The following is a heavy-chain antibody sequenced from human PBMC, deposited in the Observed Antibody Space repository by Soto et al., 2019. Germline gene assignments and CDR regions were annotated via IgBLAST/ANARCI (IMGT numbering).Heavy chain of an antibody. Sequence: ASVKVSCKASGYNFISNFMHWVRQAPGQGLEWMGMVNPSGGSTTYAQKFQGRVTISVDTSKNQFSLKLSSVTAADTAVYYCARHPPGYCSGGSCYSPYYFDYWGQGTLVTV. CDR1: GYNFISNF. CDR2: VNPSGGST. J-gene: IGHJ4*02. V-gene: IGHV1-46*01. CDR3: ARHPPGYCSGGSCYSPYYFDY. D-gene: IGHD2-15*01.